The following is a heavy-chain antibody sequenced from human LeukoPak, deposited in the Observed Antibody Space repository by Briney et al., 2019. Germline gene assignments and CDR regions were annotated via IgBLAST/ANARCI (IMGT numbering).Heavy chain of an antibody. CDR1: GDSVSSNSAA. CDR3: ARVLLAIAAAENYYYYGMDV. V-gene: IGHV6-1*01. CDR2: TYYRSKWYN. D-gene: IGHD6-13*01. J-gene: IGHJ6*02. Sequence: SQTLSLTCAISGDSVSSNSAAWNWIRQSPSRGLEWLGRTYYRSKWYNDYAVSVKSRITINPDTSKNQFSLQLNSVTPEDTAVYYCARVLLAIAAAENYYYYGMDVWGQGTTVTVSS.